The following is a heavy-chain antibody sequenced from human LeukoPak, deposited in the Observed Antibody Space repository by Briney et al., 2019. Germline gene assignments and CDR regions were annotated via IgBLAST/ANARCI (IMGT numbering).Heavy chain of an antibody. V-gene: IGHV3-48*04. Sequence: PGGSLRLSCAASGFTFSSYSMNWVRQAPGKGLEWVSYISSSSSTIYYADSVKGRSTISRDNAKNSLYLQMNSLRAEDTAVYYCVRSSGYAFDYWGQGTLVTVSS. J-gene: IGHJ4*02. CDR2: ISSSSSTI. CDR1: GFTFSSYS. CDR3: VRSSGYAFDY. D-gene: IGHD3-22*01.